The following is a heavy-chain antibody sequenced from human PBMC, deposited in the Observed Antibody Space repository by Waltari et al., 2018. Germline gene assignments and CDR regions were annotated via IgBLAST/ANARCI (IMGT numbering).Heavy chain of an antibody. D-gene: IGHD4-17*01. CDR1: GGSFSGYY. CDR3: ARGGGYGDYEGSTYFDY. J-gene: IGHJ4*02. V-gene: IGHV4-34*01. CDR2: INHSGST. Sequence: QVQLQQWGAGLLKPSEPLSLTCAFYGGSFSGYYWSWIRQPPGKGLEWIGEINHSGSTNYNPSLKSRVTISVDTSKNQFSLKLSSVTAADTAVYYCARGGGYGDYEGSTYFDYWGQGTLVTVSS.